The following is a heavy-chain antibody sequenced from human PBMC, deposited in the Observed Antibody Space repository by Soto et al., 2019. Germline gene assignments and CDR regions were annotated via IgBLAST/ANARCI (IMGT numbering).Heavy chain of an antibody. D-gene: IGHD3-3*01. Sequence: GGSLTLSCAASGFNFSSYSMSWVRQAPGKRLEYVSGISNSGANTYYADSVKGRFSISRDNSKNTLYLQMGSLRVEDLAVYYCTRVGLLGEFDYWGRGTQVTVSS. CDR1: GFNFSSYS. CDR2: ISNSGANT. CDR3: TRVGLLGEFDY. V-gene: IGHV3-64*02. J-gene: IGHJ4*02.